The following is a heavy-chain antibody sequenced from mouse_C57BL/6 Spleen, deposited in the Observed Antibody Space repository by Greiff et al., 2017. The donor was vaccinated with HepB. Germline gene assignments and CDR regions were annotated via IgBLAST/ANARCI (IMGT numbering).Heavy chain of an antibody. Sequence: EVKLVESGGGLVKPGGSLKLSCAASGFTFSDYGMHWVRQAPEKGLEWVAYISSGSSTIYYADTVKGRFTISRDNAKNTLFLQMTSLRSEDTAMYYCAISSGYAMDYWGQGTSVTVSS. CDR1: GFTFSDYG. CDR3: AISSGYAMDY. CDR2: ISSGSSTI. D-gene: IGHD3-2*02. V-gene: IGHV5-17*01. J-gene: IGHJ4*01.